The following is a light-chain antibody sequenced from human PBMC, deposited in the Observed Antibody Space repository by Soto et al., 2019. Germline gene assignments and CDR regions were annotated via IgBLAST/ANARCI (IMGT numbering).Light chain of an antibody. V-gene: IGLV2-23*02. J-gene: IGLJ1*01. CDR2: EVN. CDR3: CSYAGSYTLYV. Sequence: QSVLTQPASVSGSPGQSITISCTGTSSNVGSYKLVSWYQQHPGKAPKLMIFEVNKRPSGVSNRFSGSKSGNTASLTISGLKVEDEADYYCCSYAGSYTLYVFGTGTKVTVL. CDR1: SSNVGSYKL.